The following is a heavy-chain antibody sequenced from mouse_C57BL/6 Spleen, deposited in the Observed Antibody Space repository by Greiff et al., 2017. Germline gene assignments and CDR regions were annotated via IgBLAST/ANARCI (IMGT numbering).Heavy chain of an antibody. Sequence: VQLKQSGPELVKPGASVKISCKASGYSFTDYNMNWVKQSNGKSLEWIGVINPNYGTTSYNQKFKGKATLTVDQSSSTAYMQLNSLTSEDSAVYYCARERAYGYDRGFDYWGQGTTLTVSS. V-gene: IGHV1-39*01. D-gene: IGHD2-2*01. J-gene: IGHJ2*01. CDR2: INPNYGTT. CDR3: ARERAYGYDRGFDY. CDR1: GYSFTDYN.